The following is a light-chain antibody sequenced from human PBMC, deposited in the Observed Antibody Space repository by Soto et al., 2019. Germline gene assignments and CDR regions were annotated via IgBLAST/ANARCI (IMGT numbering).Light chain of an antibody. V-gene: IGKV3-15*01. CDR2: GAS. J-gene: IGKJ1*01. CDR3: QQHDQGWT. Sequence: EMVMTQSPATLSVSLGERATLSCRASQSVRTKLVWYQQKPVQAPRLLIYGASTRATGIPARFSGSGYGTEFILTISNLQSEDFAVYYCQQHDQGWTFGQGTKVEIK. CDR1: QSVRTK.